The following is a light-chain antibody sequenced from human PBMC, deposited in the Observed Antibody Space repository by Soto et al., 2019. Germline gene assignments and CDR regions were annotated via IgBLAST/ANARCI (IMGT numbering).Light chain of an antibody. V-gene: IGKV1D-12*01. CDR3: QQANSFPLT. Sequence: DIQMTQSPSFVSASVGDRFTITCRANESVGNWLAWYQQKPGKAPKLLIYAASTLQSGVPSRVSGTRSGTDFSLTVTSLQPEDLGTYYCQQANSFPLTFGGGTKVEI. J-gene: IGKJ4*01. CDR2: AAS. CDR1: ESVGNW.